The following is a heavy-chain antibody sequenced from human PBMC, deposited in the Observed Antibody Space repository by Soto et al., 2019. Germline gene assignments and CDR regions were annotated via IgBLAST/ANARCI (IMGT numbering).Heavy chain of an antibody. V-gene: IGHV1-69*12. CDR3: ASGIQLWLRRINNGYSG. CDR2: IIPMFGTA. CDR1: GGTFSTYA. D-gene: IGHD5-18*01. J-gene: IGHJ4*02. Sequence: QVQLVQSGAEVKKPESSVKVSCKAPGGTFSTYASSWVRQAPGQGLEWMGGIIPMFGTANYAQRFQDRVTITADESTNTVYMALSSLRSEDTAVYFCASGIQLWLRRINNGYSGWGQGTLVTVSS.